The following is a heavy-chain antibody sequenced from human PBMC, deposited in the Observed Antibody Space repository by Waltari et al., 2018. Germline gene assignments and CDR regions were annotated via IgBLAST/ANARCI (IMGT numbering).Heavy chain of an antibody. CDR1: GFTFSSYA. CDR2: ISGSGGIK. CDR3: AKGKVSGVHLDP. J-gene: IGHJ5*02. D-gene: IGHD2-8*01. V-gene: IGHV3-23*01. Sequence: EVQLLESGGGLVQPGGSLRLSCAASGFTFSSYAMSWVRQAPGKGLEWVSAISGSGGIKYYADSVKGRFTISRDNSKNTLYLQMNSLRAEDTAVYYCAKGKVSGVHLDPWGQGTLVTVSS.